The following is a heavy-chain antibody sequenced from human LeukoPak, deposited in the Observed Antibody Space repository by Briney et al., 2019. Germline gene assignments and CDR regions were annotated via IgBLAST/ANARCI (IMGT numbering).Heavy chain of an antibody. CDR3: ARPPRDDSSGYYSAFDI. CDR2: IYPGDSDT. Sequence: GESLKISCKGSGYMFTNYWIGWVRQLPGEGLEWMGIIYPGDSDTRYSPSFQGQVTISADKSISTAYLQWNSLKASDTAMYYCARPPRDDSSGYYSAFDIWGQGTMVTVSS. J-gene: IGHJ3*02. CDR1: GYMFTNYW. V-gene: IGHV5-51*01. D-gene: IGHD3-22*01.